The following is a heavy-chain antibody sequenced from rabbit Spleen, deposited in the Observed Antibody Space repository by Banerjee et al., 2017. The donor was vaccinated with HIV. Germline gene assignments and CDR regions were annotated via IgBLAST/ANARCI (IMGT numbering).Heavy chain of an antibody. CDR3: ARDAGTSFSTYGMDL. V-gene: IGHV1S45*01. CDR2: AYAGSSGST. J-gene: IGHJ6*01. Sequence: QEQLVETGGGLVQPGGSLTLSCKASGFDFSRYGMSWVRQAPGKGLEWVACAYAGSSGSTYSATWAKGRFTISKTSSTTVTLQMTSLTAADTATYFCARDAGTSFSTYGMDLWGPGTLVTVS. CDR1: GFDFSRYG. D-gene: IGHD8-1*01.